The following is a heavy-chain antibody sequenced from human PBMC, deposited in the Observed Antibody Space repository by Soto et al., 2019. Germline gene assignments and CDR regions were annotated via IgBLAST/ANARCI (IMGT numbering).Heavy chain of an antibody. V-gene: IGHV3-30*18. Sequence: QVQLAESGGGEVQPGRSLTISCAASGFTFSTYGMHWVRQTPGKGLEWVAVISYDGTNKFYSDSVKGRFTISRDNFKNTLTLQMNGLRADDTAVYSCAKDLQSYGDYDYYCYGMDVWGLGTRVTVSS. D-gene: IGHD4-17*01. CDR1: GFTFSTYG. J-gene: IGHJ6*02. CDR3: AKDLQSYGDYDYYCYGMDV. CDR2: ISYDGTNK.